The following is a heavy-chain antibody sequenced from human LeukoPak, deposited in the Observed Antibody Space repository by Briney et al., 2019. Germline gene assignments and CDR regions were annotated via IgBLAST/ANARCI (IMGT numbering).Heavy chain of an antibody. CDR2: IYYSGST. V-gene: IGHV4-59*12. Sequence: SETLSLTCTVSGGSISSYYWSWIRQPPGKGLEWIGYIYYSGSTNYNPSLKSRVTISVDTSKNQFSLKLTSVTAADTAVYYCARNWIAAAVRGSFDYWGQGTLVTVSS. CDR1: GGSISSYY. J-gene: IGHJ4*02. CDR3: ARNWIAAAVRGSFDY. D-gene: IGHD6-25*01.